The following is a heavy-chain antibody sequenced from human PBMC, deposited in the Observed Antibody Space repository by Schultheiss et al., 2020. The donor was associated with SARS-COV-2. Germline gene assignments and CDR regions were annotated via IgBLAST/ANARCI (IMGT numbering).Heavy chain of an antibody. CDR2: ISGSGGST. CDR3: ARATNPRYGLGV. V-gene: IGHV3-23*01. CDR1: GFTFSDYY. D-gene: IGHD2-8*01. Sequence: GESLKISCAASGFTFSDYYMRWIRQAPGKGLEWVSAISGSGGSTYYADSVKGRFTVSRDNSKNTLDLQMNSLRAEDTAVYYCARATNPRYGLGVWGQGTTVTVSS. J-gene: IGHJ6*02.